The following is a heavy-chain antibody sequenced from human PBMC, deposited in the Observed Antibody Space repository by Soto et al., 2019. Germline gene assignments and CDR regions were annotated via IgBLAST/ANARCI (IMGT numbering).Heavy chain of an antibody. D-gene: IGHD5-12*01. V-gene: IGHV3-23*01. CDR2: ISGSGGST. CDR3: AKGGYSGYDFAAFDI. J-gene: IGHJ3*02. Sequence: GGSLRLSCAASGFTFSSYAMSWVRQAPGKGLEWVSAISGSGGSTYYADSVKGRFTVSRDNSKNTLYLQMNSLRAEDTAVYYCAKGGYSGYDFAAFDIWGQGTMVTVPS. CDR1: GFTFSSYA.